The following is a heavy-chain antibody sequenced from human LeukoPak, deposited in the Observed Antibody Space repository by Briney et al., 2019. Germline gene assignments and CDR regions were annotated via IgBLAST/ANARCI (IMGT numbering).Heavy chain of an antibody. J-gene: IGHJ4*02. V-gene: IGHV3-74*01. D-gene: IGHD3-9*01. Sequence: PGGSLRLSCAASGFSFSSYWMHWVRQAPGKGLVWLSRIKTDGSSTTYVDSVKGRFTISRYNAKNSLYLQMNSLRAEDTAVYYCAKNRMTDGLFWGQGTLVTVSS. CDR3: AKNRMTDGLF. CDR1: GFSFSSYW. CDR2: IKTDGSST.